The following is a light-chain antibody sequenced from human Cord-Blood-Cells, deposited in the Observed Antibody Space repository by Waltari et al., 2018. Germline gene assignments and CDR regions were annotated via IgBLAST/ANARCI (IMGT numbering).Light chain of an antibody. Sequence: EIVLTQSPGTLSLSPGERATLSCRASQRVSSSYLAWYQQKPGQAPRLRIYGSARMATGIPDRFSGSGSGTDFTRTISRLEPEDFAVYYCQQYGSSSLFTFGPGTKVDIK. CDR3: QQYGSSSLFT. V-gene: IGKV3-20*01. CDR1: QRVSSSY. CDR2: GSA. J-gene: IGKJ3*01.